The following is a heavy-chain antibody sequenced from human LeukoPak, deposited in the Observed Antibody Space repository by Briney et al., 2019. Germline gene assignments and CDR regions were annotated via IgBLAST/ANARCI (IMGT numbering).Heavy chain of an antibody. Sequence: SETLSLTCTVSGYSISSGYYWGWIRQPPGKGLEWIGSIYHSGSTYYNPSLKSRVTISVDTSKNQFSLKLSSVTAADTAVYYCARNTAMGFYGMDVWGQGTTVTVS. J-gene: IGHJ6*02. CDR3: ARNTAMGFYGMDV. CDR2: IYHSGST. D-gene: IGHD5-18*01. CDR1: GYSISSGYY. V-gene: IGHV4-38-2*02.